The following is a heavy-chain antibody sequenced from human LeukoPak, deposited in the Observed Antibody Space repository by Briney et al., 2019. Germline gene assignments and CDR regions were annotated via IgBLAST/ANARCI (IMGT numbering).Heavy chain of an antibody. CDR3: ATGDRYSSQFNH. CDR2: ISSSSGAI. CDR1: GFTFSSYA. J-gene: IGHJ4*02. Sequence: GGSLRLSCAASGFTFSSYAMNWLRQAPGKGLEWLSYISSSSGAIYYADSVKGRFTISRDNAKNSLYLQMNSLRAEDTAVYYCATGDRYSSQFNHWGQGTLVTVSS. V-gene: IGHV3-48*04. D-gene: IGHD6-13*01.